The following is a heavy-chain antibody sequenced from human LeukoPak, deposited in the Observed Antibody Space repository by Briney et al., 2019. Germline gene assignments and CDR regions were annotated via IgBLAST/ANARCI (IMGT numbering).Heavy chain of an antibody. CDR3: ARQEELASYGMDV. Sequence: GESLKVSCKGSGYSFTSYWIGWVRQMPGKGLEWMGIIYPGDSDTRYSPSFQGQVTISADKSISTAYLQWSSLKASDTAMYYCARQEELASYGMDVWGKGTTVTVSS. J-gene: IGHJ6*04. D-gene: IGHD3-10*01. CDR1: GYSFTSYW. V-gene: IGHV5-51*01. CDR2: IYPGDSDT.